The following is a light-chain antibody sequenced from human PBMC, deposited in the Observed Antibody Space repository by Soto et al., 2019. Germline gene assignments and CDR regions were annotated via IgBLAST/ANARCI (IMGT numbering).Light chain of an antibody. CDR2: DAS. V-gene: IGKV1-5*01. Sequence: DIQMTQSPSTLSASVGDRVTITCRASQTISTWMAWYQQKPGKAPKLLVYDASTLQSGVASRFSGSGSGTEFTLTISSLQSEDFALYYCQHTLKWPPTFGQGTKVDIK. J-gene: IGKJ1*01. CDR3: QHTLKWPPT. CDR1: QTISTW.